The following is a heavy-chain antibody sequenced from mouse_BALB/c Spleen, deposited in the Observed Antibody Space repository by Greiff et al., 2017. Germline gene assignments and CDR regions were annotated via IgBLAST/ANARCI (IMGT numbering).Heavy chain of an antibody. J-gene: IGHJ3*01. CDR2: IDPENGDT. V-gene: IGHV14-4*02. CDR3: NSRGGMAY. D-gene: IGHD1-1*02. CDR1: GFNIKDYY. Sequence: VQLKQSGAELVRSGASVKLSCTASGFNIKDYYMHWVKQRPEQGLEWIGWIDPENGDTEYAPKFQGKATMTADTSSNTAYLQLSSLTSEDTAVYYCNSRGGMAYWGQGTLVTVSA.